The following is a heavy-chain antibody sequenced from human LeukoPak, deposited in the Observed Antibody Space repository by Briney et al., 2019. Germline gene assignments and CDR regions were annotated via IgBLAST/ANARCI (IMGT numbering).Heavy chain of an antibody. J-gene: IGHJ4*02. CDR2: ISWNSGSI. V-gene: IGHV3-9*01. CDR1: GFTFDDYA. CDR3: AKDLSAAAGTGFDY. Sequence: SLRLSCAASGFTFDDYAMHWVRQAPGKGLEWVSGISWNSGSIGYADSVKGRFTISRDNAKNSLYLQMNSLRAEDTALYYCAKDLSAAAGTGFDYWGQGTLVTVSS. D-gene: IGHD6-13*01.